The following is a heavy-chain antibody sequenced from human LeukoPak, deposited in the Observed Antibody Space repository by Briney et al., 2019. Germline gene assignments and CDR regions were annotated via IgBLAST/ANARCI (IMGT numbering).Heavy chain of an antibody. CDR1: GGSFSGYY. CDR2: INHSGST. V-gene: IGHV4-34*01. D-gene: IGHD2-21*01. CDR3: ARQHPYYYYYYMDV. Sequence: SETLSLTCAVYGGSFSGYYWSWIRQPPGKGLEWIGEINHSGSTNYNPSLKSRVTVSVDTSKNQFSLKLSSVTAADTAVYYCARQHPYYYYYYMDVWGKGTTVTVSS. J-gene: IGHJ6*03.